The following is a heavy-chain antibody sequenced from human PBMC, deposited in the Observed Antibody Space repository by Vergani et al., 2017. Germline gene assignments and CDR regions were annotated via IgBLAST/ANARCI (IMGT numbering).Heavy chain of an antibody. D-gene: IGHD5-24*01. CDR3: ARGRDGSGDYFDY. CDR2: IYYSGST. J-gene: IGHJ4*02. CDR1: GGSISSYY. Sequence: QVQLQESGPGLVKPSETLSLTCTVSGGSISSYYWSWIRQPPGKGLEWIGYIYYSGSTNYNPSLKSRVTISVDTSKNQFSLKLSSVTAADTAVYYCARGRDGSGDYFDYWGQGTLVTVSS. V-gene: IGHV4-59*01.